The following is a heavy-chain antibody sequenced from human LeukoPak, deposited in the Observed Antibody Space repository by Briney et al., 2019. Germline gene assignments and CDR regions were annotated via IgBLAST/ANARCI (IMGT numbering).Heavy chain of an antibody. J-gene: IGHJ4*02. CDR1: GFSLSTSGMC. CDR3: ARIGCSGCSWPSVDY. D-gene: IGHD2-15*01. Sequence: ESGPTLVNPTQTLTLTCTFSGFSLSTSGMCVSWIRQPPGKALEWLARIDWDDDKYYSISLKTRLTISKDTSKNQVVLTMTNMDPVDTATYYCARIGCSGCSWPSVDYWGQGTLVTVSS. CDR2: IDWDDDK. V-gene: IGHV2-70*11.